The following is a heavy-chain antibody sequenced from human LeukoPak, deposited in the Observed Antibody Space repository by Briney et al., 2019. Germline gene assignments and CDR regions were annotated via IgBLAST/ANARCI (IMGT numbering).Heavy chain of an antibody. J-gene: IGHJ3*02. CDR2: ISYDGSNK. D-gene: IGHD2-15*01. CDR3: ARGDWGIVVVVAASAALDI. CDR1: GFTFSSYA. Sequence: GRSLRLSCAASGFTFSSYAMHWVRQAPGKGLEWVAVISYDGSNKYYADSVKGRFTISRDNSKNTLYLQMNSLRAEDTAVYYCARGDWGIVVVVAASAALDIWGQGTMVTVSS. V-gene: IGHV3-30*04.